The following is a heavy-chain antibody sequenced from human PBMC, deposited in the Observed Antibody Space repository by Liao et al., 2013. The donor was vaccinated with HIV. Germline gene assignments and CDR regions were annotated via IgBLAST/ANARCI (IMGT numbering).Heavy chain of an antibody. D-gene: IGHD1-26*01. V-gene: IGHV4-30-4*01. J-gene: IGHJ3*02. CDR2: VYYTGST. CDR1: GGSINSADQY. Sequence: QVQLQESGPGLVKPSQNLSLTCIVSGGSINSADQYWSWIRQPPGRGLEWIGYVYYTGSTYFIPSLKSRVNISLDASKNQFSLRLTSVTVADTAVYYCVRDGGRIGRGFDIWGQGTMVTVSS. CDR3: VRDGGRIGRGFDI.